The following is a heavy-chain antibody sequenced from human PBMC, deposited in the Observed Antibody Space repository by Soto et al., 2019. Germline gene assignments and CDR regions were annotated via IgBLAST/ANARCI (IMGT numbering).Heavy chain of an antibody. J-gene: IGHJ6*02. CDR2: IYYSGST. CDR1: GGSISSSSYY. Sequence: QLQLQESGPGLVKPSETLSLTCTVSGGSISSSSYYWGWLRQPPGKGLEWIGSIYYSGSTYYNPSLKRRVTISVYTSKNQFSLKLSSVTAADTAVYYCARQAGYCSGGSCYSLYYYGMDVWGQGTTVTVSS. D-gene: IGHD2-15*01. CDR3: ARQAGYCSGGSCYSLYYYGMDV. V-gene: IGHV4-39*01.